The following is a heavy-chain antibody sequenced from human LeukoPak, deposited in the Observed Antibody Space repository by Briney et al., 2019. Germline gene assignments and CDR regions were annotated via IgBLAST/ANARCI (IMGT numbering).Heavy chain of an antibody. J-gene: IGHJ5*01. CDR3: ARGRGYCSGASCDIDS. Sequence: GGSLRLSCAASGFTFNDYSMNWVRQAPGKGVEWGANIISRGDTTHYADSVKGRFSVSRDNAENSVFLQLNSPRAEDTAVYDCARGRGYCSGASCDIDSWGQGTLVTVSS. V-gene: IGHV3-48*04. CDR1: GFTFNDYS. CDR2: IISRGDTT. D-gene: IGHD2-15*01.